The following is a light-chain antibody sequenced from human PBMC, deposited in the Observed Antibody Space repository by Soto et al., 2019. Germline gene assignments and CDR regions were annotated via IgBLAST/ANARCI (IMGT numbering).Light chain of an antibody. Sequence: QSALTQPPSASGTPGQRGTISCSGSSSNIGSNYVYWYQQLPGTAPKLLIYSNNQRPSGVPDRFSGSKSGTSASLAISGLRSEDEADYYCAAWDDSLSGRVFGGGTKLTVL. CDR1: SSNIGSNY. V-gene: IGLV1-47*02. CDR3: AAWDDSLSGRV. CDR2: SNN. J-gene: IGLJ3*02.